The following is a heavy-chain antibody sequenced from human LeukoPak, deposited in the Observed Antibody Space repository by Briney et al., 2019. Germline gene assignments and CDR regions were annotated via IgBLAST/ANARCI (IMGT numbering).Heavy chain of an antibody. CDR1: GSSISSYY. V-gene: IGHV4-59*01. CDR2: IYYSGST. D-gene: IGHD6-19*01. J-gene: IGHJ4*02. Sequence: SETLSLTCTVSGSSISSYYWTWIRQPPGKGLEWIGYIYYSGSTKYNPSLESRVTISVDTSKNQFSLTLYSVTAADTAVYYCARRDFSGWNYFDYWGQGTLVTVSS. CDR3: ARRDFSGWNYFDY.